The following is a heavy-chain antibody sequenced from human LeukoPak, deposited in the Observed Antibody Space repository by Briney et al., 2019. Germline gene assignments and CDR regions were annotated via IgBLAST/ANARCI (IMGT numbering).Heavy chain of an antibody. Sequence: SQTLSLTCTVSGGSIGSGGYYWSWIRQHPGKGLEWIGYIYYSGSTYYNPSLKSRVTISVDTSKNQFSLKLSSVTAADTAVYYCARGWNYYGSGSYSFDYWGQGALVTVSS. CDR1: GGSIGSGGYY. V-gene: IGHV4-31*03. D-gene: IGHD3-10*01. CDR3: ARGWNYYGSGSYSFDY. CDR2: IYYSGST. J-gene: IGHJ4*02.